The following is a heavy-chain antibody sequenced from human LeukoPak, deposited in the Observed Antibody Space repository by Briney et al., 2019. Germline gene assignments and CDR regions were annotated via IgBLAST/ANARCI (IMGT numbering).Heavy chain of an antibody. CDR2: IRSKAYGGTT. Sequence: GGSLRLSCTASGFTFGDYAVSWFRQAPGKGLEWVGFIRSKAYGGTTEYAASVKGRFTISRDDSKSIAYLQMNSLKTEDTAVYYCTPPYYYDSSGYYDAFDIWGQGTMVTVSS. CDR3: TPPYYYDSSGYYDAFDI. J-gene: IGHJ3*02. D-gene: IGHD3-22*01. V-gene: IGHV3-49*03. CDR1: GFTFGDYA.